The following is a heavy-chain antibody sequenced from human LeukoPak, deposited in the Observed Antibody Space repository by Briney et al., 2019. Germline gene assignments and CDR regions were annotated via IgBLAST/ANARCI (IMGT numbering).Heavy chain of an antibody. CDR2: IYSGGST. J-gene: IGHJ3*02. CDR1: GFIVSSNY. CDR3: ATDLYGTDAFDI. Sequence: GGSLRLSCAASGFIVSSNYMSWVRQAPGKGLEWVSVIYSGGSTYYADSVKGRFTISRDNSKNTLYLQMNSLRAEDTAVYYCATDLYGTDAFDIWGQGTMVTVSS. D-gene: IGHD4-17*01. V-gene: IGHV3-53*01.